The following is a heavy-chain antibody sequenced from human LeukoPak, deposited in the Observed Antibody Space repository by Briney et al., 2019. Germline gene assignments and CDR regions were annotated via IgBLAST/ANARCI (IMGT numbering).Heavy chain of an antibody. D-gene: IGHD3-10*01. Sequence: ASVKVSCKASGYTFTNYDINWVRQATGQGLEWMGWMNPNSGNTGYAQKFQGRVTITRNTSITTPYMELSSLKSEDTAVYYCARRSAYGSGSYYVDYWGQGTLVTVSS. CDR2: MNPNSGNT. V-gene: IGHV1-8*03. J-gene: IGHJ4*02. CDR1: GYTFTNYD. CDR3: ARRSAYGSGSYYVDY.